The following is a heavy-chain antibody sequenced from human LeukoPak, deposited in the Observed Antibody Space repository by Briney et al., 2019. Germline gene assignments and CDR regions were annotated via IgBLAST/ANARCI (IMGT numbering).Heavy chain of an antibody. Sequence: APVQVSCKVSGYTFTDYYMHWVQQAPGKGLEWMGLVDPEDGETIYAEKFQGRVTITADTSTDTAYMELSSLSSEDTAVYYCATSRITMVRGVSGAFDIWGQGTMVTVSS. V-gene: IGHV1-69-2*01. CDR2: VDPEDGET. CDR3: ATSRITMVRGVSGAFDI. J-gene: IGHJ3*02. CDR1: GYTFTDYY. D-gene: IGHD3-10*01.